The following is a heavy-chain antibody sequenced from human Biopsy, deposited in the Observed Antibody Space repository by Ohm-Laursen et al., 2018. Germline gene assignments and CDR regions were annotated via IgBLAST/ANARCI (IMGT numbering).Heavy chain of an antibody. V-gene: IGHV3-7*01. D-gene: IGHD6-6*01. Sequence: SLRLSCAASGFSFSSSWMSWVRQAPGKGLEWVANINEDGSDKYYVDSVKDRFTIPRDNAKNSLHLQMHGLRAEDTAVYYCARDSRRTAREGGMDVWGQGTTVTVSS. CDR2: INEDGSDK. CDR1: GFSFSSSW. J-gene: IGHJ6*02. CDR3: ARDSRRTAREGGMDV.